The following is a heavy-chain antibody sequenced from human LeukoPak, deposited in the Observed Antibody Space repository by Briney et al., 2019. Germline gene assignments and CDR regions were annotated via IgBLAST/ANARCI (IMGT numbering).Heavy chain of an antibody. D-gene: IGHD6-6*01. CDR1: GGSFSGYY. CDR2: IYTTGST. Sequence: PSETRSLTCAVYGGSFSGYYWSWIRQPAGKGLEWVGRIYTTGSTNYNPSLKSRVTMSVDTSTNQFSLKLSSVTAADTAVYYCARVEYSSSSGYYFYMDVWGKGTTVTVSS. V-gene: IGHV4-59*10. CDR3: ARVEYSSSSGYYFYMDV. J-gene: IGHJ6*03.